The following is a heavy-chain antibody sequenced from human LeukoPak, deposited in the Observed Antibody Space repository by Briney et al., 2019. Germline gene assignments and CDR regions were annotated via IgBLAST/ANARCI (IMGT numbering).Heavy chain of an antibody. CDR3: ARDSGPWGVFDP. Sequence: SETLSLTCTVSGGSISSYYWSWIRQPPGKGLEGIGYIYYSGSTNYNPSLKSRFTRSVDTSKNQFSLKLSSVTAADTAVYYCARDSGPWGVFDPWGQGTLVTVSS. D-gene: IGHD3-10*01. CDR2: IYYSGST. CDR1: GGSISSYY. J-gene: IGHJ5*02. V-gene: IGHV4-59*01.